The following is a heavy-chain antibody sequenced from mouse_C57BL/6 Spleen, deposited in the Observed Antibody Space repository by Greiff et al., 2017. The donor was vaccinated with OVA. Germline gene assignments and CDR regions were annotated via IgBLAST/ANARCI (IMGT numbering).Heavy chain of an antibody. J-gene: IGHJ1*03. CDR3: ARESGPRGYFDV. CDR1: GYTFTSYW. D-gene: IGHD1-3*01. CDR2: IDPSDSYT. Sequence: QVQLQQPGAELVMPGASVKLSCKASGYTFTSYWMHWVKQRPGQGLEWIGEIDPSDSYTNYNQKFKGKSTLTVDKSSSTAYMQLSSLTSEDSAVYYCARESGPRGYFDVWGTGTTVTVSS. V-gene: IGHV1-69*01.